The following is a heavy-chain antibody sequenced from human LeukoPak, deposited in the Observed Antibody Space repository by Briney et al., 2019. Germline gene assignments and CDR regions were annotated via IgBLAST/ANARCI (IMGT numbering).Heavy chain of an antibody. J-gene: IGHJ6*04. D-gene: IGHD3-3*01. CDR3: ASAPRKYDFWSGFTPDV. CDR1: GGSFSGYY. Sequence: SETLSLTCAVYGGSFSGYYWSWIRQPPGKGLEWIGEINHSGSTNYNPSLKSRVTISVDTSKNQFSLKLSSVTAADTAVYYCASAPRKYDFWSGFTPDVWGKGTTVTVSS. CDR2: INHSGST. V-gene: IGHV4-34*01.